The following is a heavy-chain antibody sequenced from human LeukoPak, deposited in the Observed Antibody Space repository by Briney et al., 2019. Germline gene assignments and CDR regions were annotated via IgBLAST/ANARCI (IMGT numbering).Heavy chain of an antibody. D-gene: IGHD6-19*01. CDR2: IFHSGRT. Sequence: PSETLSLTCTVSGGSISNHYWTWIRQPPGKGLEWIGYIFHSGRTNYNPSLKSRVTTSVDPSKTQFSLKLSSVTAADTAVYYCARDRQWLESPYFDYWGQGTLVTVSS. CDR3: ARDRQWLESPYFDY. V-gene: IGHV4-59*11. CDR1: GGSISNHY. J-gene: IGHJ4*02.